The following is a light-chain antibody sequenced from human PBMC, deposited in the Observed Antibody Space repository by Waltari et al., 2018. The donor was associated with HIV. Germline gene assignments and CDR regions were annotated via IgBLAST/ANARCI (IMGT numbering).Light chain of an antibody. CDR1: QNIDTW. CDR2: KAS. J-gene: IGKJ1*01. CDR3: QHYNTSSPWT. V-gene: IGKV1-5*03. Sequence: DIQMTQSPSTLSTPEGDRITITCRASQNIDTWLAWYQQKAGKAPKLLVYKASSLESGVPTRFSGSGSGTEFTLTISSLQPDDYATYYCQHYNTSSPWTFGQGTRVDI.